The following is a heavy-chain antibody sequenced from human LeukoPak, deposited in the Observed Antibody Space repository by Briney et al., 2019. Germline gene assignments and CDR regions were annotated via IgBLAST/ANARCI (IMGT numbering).Heavy chain of an antibody. D-gene: IGHD1-1*01. CDR1: GYTFTSYD. Sequence: ASVKVSCKASGYTFTSYDINWVRQATGQGLEWTGWMNPNSGNTGYAQKFQGRVTMTRNTSISTAYMELSSLRSEDTAVYYCARANNWNRDNAFDIWGQGTMVTVSS. CDR3: ARANNWNRDNAFDI. V-gene: IGHV1-8*01. J-gene: IGHJ3*02. CDR2: MNPNSGNT.